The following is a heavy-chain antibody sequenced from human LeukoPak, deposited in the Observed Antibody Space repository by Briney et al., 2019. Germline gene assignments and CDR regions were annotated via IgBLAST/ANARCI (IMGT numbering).Heavy chain of an antibody. Sequence: ASVKVSCKPSGYTFTTYDINWVRQATGQGLEWMGWMNPNSGNPGYAQKFQGRLTLTRDNSVSTAYMELSSLRSEDTAVYFCASGVKHSGYWFDPWGQGTRVTVSP. J-gene: IGHJ5*02. D-gene: IGHD3-10*01. CDR2: MNPNSGNP. V-gene: IGHV1-8*01. CDR1: GYTFTTYD. CDR3: ASGVKHSGYWFDP.